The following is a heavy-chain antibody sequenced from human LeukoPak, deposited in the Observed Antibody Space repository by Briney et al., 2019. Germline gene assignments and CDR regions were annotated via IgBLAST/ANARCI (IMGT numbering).Heavy chain of an antibody. CDR2: INPNNGGT. CDR3: ARVVSAANDY. V-gene: IGHV1-2*02. D-gene: IGHD2-21*02. Sequence: ASVKVSCKASGYTLTGYYMYWVRQAPGQGLEWMGFINPNNGGTNFAQKFQGRVTMTRDTSLSTAYMELSRLTADDTAVYYCARVVSAANDYWGQGTLVTVSS. CDR1: GYTLTGYY. J-gene: IGHJ4*02.